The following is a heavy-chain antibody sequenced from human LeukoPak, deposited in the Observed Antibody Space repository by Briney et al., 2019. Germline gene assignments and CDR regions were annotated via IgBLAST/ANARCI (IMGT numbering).Heavy chain of an antibody. CDR3: VSGSSWYGSANY. V-gene: IGHV4-39*01. Sequence: SETLSLTCTVSGGSISSSSYYWGWIRQPPGKGLEWIGSIYYSGSTYYNPSLRSRVTISVDTSKNQFSLKLRSVTAADTAVYYCVSGSSWYGSANYWGQGTLVTVSS. J-gene: IGHJ4*02. CDR2: IYYSGST. D-gene: IGHD6-13*01. CDR1: GGSISSSSYY.